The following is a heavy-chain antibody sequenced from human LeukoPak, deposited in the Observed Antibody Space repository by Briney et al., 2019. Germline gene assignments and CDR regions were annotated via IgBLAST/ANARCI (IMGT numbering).Heavy chain of an antibody. CDR3: AGGSFDFWSGYYPY. J-gene: IGHJ4*02. D-gene: IGHD3-3*01. CDR1: GGSITTDS. CDR2: IYTSGNT. V-gene: IGHV4-4*07. Sequence: PSETLSLTCTVSGGSITTDSWGWIRQPAGKGLEWIGRIYTSGNTNYNPSLRSRVTILVDKSKHQFSLKLRSMTAADTAVYYCAGGSFDFWSGYYPYWGQGTLVTVSA.